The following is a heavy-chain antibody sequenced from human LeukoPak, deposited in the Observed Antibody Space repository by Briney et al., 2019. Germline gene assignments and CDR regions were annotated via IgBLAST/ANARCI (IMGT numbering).Heavy chain of an antibody. J-gene: IGHJ4*02. V-gene: IGHV4-31*11. CDR3: ARRSLMVTDYFDY. D-gene: IGHD2-21*02. CDR1: GGSFSGYY. CDR2: IYYSGST. Sequence: SETLSLTCAVYGGSFSGYYWSWIRQHPGKGLEWIGYIYYSGSTYYNPSLKSRVTISVDTSKNQFSLKLSSVTAADTAVYYCARRSLMVTDYFDYWGQGTLVTVSS.